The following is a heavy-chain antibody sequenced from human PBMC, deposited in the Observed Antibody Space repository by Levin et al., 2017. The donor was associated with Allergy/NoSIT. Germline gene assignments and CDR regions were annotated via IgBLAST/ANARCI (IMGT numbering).Heavy chain of an antibody. D-gene: IGHD2-2*01. Sequence: GGSLRLSCAASGFTVSSNYMSWVRQAPGKGLEWVSIIYSSGSTYYADSVEGRFTISRDNSKNTLYLQMNSLRAEDTAVYYCARRYCSRTSCFGGFDPWGQGTLVTVSS. CDR1: GFTVSSNY. CDR2: IYSSGST. J-gene: IGHJ5*02. CDR3: ARRYCSRTSCFGGFDP. V-gene: IGHV3-66*01.